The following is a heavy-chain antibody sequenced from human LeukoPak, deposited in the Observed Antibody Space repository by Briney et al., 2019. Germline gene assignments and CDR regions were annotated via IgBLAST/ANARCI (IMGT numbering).Heavy chain of an antibody. Sequence: SETLSLTCTVSGGSISSYYWSWIRQPAGKGLEWIGRIYTSGSTNYNPSLKSRVTMSVDTSKNQFSLKLSSVTAADTAVYYCARDIRWRGYYGSGNPNWFDPWGQGTLVTVSS. J-gene: IGHJ5*02. CDR1: GGSISSYY. CDR2: IYTSGST. CDR3: ARDIRWRGYYGSGNPNWFDP. V-gene: IGHV4-4*07. D-gene: IGHD3-10*01.